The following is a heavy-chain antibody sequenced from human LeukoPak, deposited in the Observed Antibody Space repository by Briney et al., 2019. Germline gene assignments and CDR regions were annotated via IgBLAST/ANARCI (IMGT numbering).Heavy chain of an antibody. V-gene: IGHV4-59*08. J-gene: IGHJ4*02. D-gene: IGHD1-26*01. CDR1: GGSISSYY. Sequence: SETLSLTCAVSGGSISSYYWSWIRQPPGKGLEWIGYIYYSGSTNYNPSLKSRVTISVDTSKNQFSLKLSSVTAADTAVYYCARLGSDVRSGSYSNFDYWGQGTLVTVSS. CDR3: ARLGSDVRSGSYSNFDY. CDR2: IYYSGST.